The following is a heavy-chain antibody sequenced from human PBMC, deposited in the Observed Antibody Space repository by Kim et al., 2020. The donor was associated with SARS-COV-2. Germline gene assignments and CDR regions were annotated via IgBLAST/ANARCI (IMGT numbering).Heavy chain of an antibody. D-gene: IGHD3-3*01. J-gene: IGHJ3*02. V-gene: IGHV3-23*01. CDR2: ISGSGGRT. Sequence: GGSLRLSCAASGFTFNTYDMSWVRQAPGKGLEWVSDISGSGGRTDHADSVKGRFAISRDNSKNTLYLQMNTLRAEDTAVYYCAKSAGTSGTPAFDMWGQGTMVTVSS. CDR1: GFTFNTYD. CDR3: AKSAGTSGTPAFDM.